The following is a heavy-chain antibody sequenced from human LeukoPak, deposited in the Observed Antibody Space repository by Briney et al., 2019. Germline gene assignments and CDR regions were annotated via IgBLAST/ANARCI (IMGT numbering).Heavy chain of an antibody. CDR1: GGSISSYS. Sequence: SETLSLTCTVFGGSISSYSWSWIRQPPGKGLEWIGYISYSGSTNYNPSLKSRVTMSVDTSKNQFSLKLSSVTAADTAVYYCAGIAAAGGDAFDIWGQGTMVTVSS. V-gene: IGHV4-59*12. J-gene: IGHJ3*02. CDR2: ISYSGST. CDR3: AGIAAAGGDAFDI. D-gene: IGHD6-13*01.